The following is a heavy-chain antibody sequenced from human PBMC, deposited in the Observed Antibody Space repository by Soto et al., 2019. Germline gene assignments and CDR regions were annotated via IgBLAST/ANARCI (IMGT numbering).Heavy chain of an antibody. Sequence: GGSLRLSCAASGFTFSSYAMHWVRQAPGKGLEWVAVISYDGSNKYYADSVKGRFTISRDNSKNTLYLQMNSLRAEDTAVYYCASIFQYYYDSSGYPHPFDYWGQGT. CDR1: GFTFSSYA. CDR3: ASIFQYYYDSSGYPHPFDY. J-gene: IGHJ4*02. D-gene: IGHD3-22*01. V-gene: IGHV3-30-3*01. CDR2: ISYDGSNK.